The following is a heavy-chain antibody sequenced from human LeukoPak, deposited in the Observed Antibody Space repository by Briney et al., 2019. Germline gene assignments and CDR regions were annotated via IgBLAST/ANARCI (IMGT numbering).Heavy chain of an antibody. J-gene: IGHJ3*02. CDR2: TYYRSKWYN. D-gene: IGHD2-21*02. V-gene: IGHV6-1*01. CDR3: ARVWVYCGGDCYSTPYDAFDI. Sequence: SQTLSLTCAISGDSVSSNSAAWNWIRQSPSRGLEWLGRTYYRSKWYNDYAVSVKSRITINPDTSKNQFSLQLNSVTPDDTAVYYCARVWVYCGGDCYSTPYDAFDIWGQGTMVTVSS. CDR1: GDSVSSNSAA.